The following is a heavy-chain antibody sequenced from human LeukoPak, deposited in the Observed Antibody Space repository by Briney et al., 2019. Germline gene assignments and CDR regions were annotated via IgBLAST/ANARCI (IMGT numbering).Heavy chain of an antibody. CDR3: ARPGRTQEYYDFWSGYYADFDY. D-gene: IGHD3-3*01. CDR1: GFTFSSYA. J-gene: IGHJ4*02. CDR2: ISGSGGST. Sequence: GGSLRLSCAASGFTFSSYAMSWVRQAPGKGVEWVSAISGSGGSTYYADSVKGLFTISRDNSKNTLYLQINNLRAEDTAVYYCARPGRTQEYYDFWSGYYADFDYWGQGTLVTVSS. V-gene: IGHV3-23*01.